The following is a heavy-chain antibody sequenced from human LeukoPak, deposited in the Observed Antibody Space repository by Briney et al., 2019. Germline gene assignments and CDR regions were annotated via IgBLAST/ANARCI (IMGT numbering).Heavy chain of an antibody. CDR1: GYTFTSYG. V-gene: IGHV1-18*01. D-gene: IGHD3-22*01. CDR2: ISAYSGRT. Sequence: ASVKVSCKTSGYTFTSYGISWVRQAPGQGLEWMGWISAYSGRTNYAQKLQGRVTMTTDTSTSTAYMELRSLRSDDTAVYYCAREVLDYDSNGWVEYWGQGTLVTVSS. CDR3: AREVLDYDSNGWVEY. J-gene: IGHJ4*02.